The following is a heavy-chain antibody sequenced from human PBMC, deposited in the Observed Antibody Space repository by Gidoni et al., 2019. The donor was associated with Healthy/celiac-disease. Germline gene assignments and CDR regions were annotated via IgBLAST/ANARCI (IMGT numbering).Heavy chain of an antibody. D-gene: IGHD2-21*02. J-gene: IGHJ4*02. CDR3: ARGVAYCGGDCPTHFDY. CDR2: INHSGST. Sequence: QVQLQQWGAGLLKPSETLSLTCAVYGGSFSGYYWSCIRHPPGKGLEWIGEINHSGSTNYNPSLKSRVTISVDTSKNQFSLKLSSVTAADTAVYYGARGVAYCGGDCPTHFDYWGQGTLVTVSS. V-gene: IGHV4-34*01. CDR1: GGSFSGYY.